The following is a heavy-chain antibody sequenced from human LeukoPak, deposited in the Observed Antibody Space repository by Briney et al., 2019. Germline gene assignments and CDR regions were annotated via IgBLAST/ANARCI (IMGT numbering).Heavy chain of an antibody. CDR2: IRSSGST. D-gene: IGHD2-15*01. Sequence: SQTLSLTCTVSGGSISSGNYYWSWIRQPAGKGPEWIGRIRSSGSTNYSPSLKSRVTILVDTSKNQFSLKLNSVTAADTAVYYCVGGGSSDGSEFDYWGQGTLVTVSS. V-gene: IGHV4-61*02. CDR3: VGGGSSDGSEFDY. CDR1: GGSISSGNYY. J-gene: IGHJ4*02.